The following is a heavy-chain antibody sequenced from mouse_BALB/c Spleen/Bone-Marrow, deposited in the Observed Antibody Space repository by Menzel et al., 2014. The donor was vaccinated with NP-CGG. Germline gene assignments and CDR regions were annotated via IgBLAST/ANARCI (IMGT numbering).Heavy chain of an antibody. CDR3: TRGDYYGSSSFAY. V-gene: IGHV1-69*02. Sequence: VQLVESGAELVRPGASVKLSCKASGYTFTSYWINWVKQRPGQGLQWIGNTYPSDSYTNYNQKFKDKATLTVDKSSSTAYMQLSSPTSEDSAVYYCTRGDYYGSSSFAYWGQGTLVTVST. CDR1: GYTFTSYW. D-gene: IGHD1-1*01. CDR2: TYPSDSYT. J-gene: IGHJ3*01.